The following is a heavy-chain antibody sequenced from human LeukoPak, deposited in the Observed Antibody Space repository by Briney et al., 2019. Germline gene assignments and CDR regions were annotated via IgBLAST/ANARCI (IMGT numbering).Heavy chain of an antibody. CDR2: MNQDGSEK. D-gene: IGHD6-19*01. Sequence: PGGSLRLSCAVSGFNFSTYWMSWVRQAPGKGLEWVANMNQDGSEKYYVDSLKGRFTISRDNAKNSLYLQMNSLRAEDTAVYYCARDPPGLEVAGYDYGAQGTLVTVSS. V-gene: IGHV3-7*01. J-gene: IGHJ4*02. CDR1: GFNFSTYW. CDR3: ARDPPGLEVAGYDY.